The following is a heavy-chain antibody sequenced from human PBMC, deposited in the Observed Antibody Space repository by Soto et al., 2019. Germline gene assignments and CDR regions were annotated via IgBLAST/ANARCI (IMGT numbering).Heavy chain of an antibody. CDR3: ARWGSVTMVRGVISAPIYYYYGMDV. Sequence: ASVKVSCKASGYIFTSYYIHWVRQAPGQGLEWMGWISAYNGNTNYAQKLQGRVTMTTDTSTSTAYMELRSLRSDDTAVYYCARWGSVTMVRGVISAPIYYYYGMDVWGQGTTVTVSS. D-gene: IGHD3-10*01. CDR2: ISAYNGNT. V-gene: IGHV1-18*04. J-gene: IGHJ6*02. CDR1: GYIFTSYY.